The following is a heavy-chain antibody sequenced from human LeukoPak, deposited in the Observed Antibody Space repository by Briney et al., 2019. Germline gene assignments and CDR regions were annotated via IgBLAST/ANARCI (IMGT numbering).Heavy chain of an antibody. V-gene: IGHV3-66*01. CDR2: IYSGGST. Sequence: PGGSLRLSCAPSGVTPRIASTNSVRQAPGKGLEWVSVIYSGGSTYCADSVKGRFTISRDNSKNTLYLQMNSLRAEDTAVYYSARDQMVAAACLNTGAQGTLVTVSS. CDR1: GVTPRIAS. J-gene: IGHJ4*02. CDR3: ARDQMVAAACLNT. D-gene: IGHD6-13*01.